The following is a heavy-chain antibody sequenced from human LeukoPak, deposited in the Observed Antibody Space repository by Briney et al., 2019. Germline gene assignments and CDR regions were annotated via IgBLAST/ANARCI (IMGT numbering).Heavy chain of an antibody. Sequence: GGSLRLSCAASGFTFSSYAMSWVRQAPGKGLEWVSAISGSGGSTYYADSVEGRFTISRDNSKNTLYLQMNSLRAEDTAVYYCAKRALDFWSGYEDYWGQGTLVTVSS. CDR2: ISGSGGST. CDR3: AKRALDFWSGYEDY. CDR1: GFTFSSYA. D-gene: IGHD3-3*01. V-gene: IGHV3-23*01. J-gene: IGHJ4*02.